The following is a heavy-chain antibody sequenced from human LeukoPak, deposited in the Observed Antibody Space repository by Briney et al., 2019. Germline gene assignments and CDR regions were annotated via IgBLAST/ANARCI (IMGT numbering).Heavy chain of an antibody. D-gene: IGHD3-10*01. J-gene: IGHJ4*02. CDR3: ARELWFGESYFDY. CDR2: ISSSSSYI. CDR1: GFTFSSYS. V-gene: IGHV3-21*01. Sequence: GGSLRLSCAASGFTFSSYSMNWVRQAPGKGLEWVSSISSSSSYICYADSVKGRFTISRDNAKNSLYLQMNSLRAEDTAVYYCARELWFGESYFDYWGQGTLVTVSS.